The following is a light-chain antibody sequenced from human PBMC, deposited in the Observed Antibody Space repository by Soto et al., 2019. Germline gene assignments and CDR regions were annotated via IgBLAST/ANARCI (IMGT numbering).Light chain of an antibody. J-gene: IGLJ1*01. V-gene: IGLV2-14*02. CDR1: SNDFGTYYF. Sequence: QSVLTQPASVSGSPGQSITISCTRTSNDFGTYYFVSWYQQHPGKAPKLMIYEVNKRPSGVPDRFSGSKSGNTASLTVSGLQAEDEADYYCSSYAGSSNVFGTGTKLTVL. CDR3: SSYAGSSNV. CDR2: EVN.